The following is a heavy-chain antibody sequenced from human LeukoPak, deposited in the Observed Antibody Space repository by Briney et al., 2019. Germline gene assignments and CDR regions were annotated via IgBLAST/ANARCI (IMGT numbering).Heavy chain of an antibody. Sequence: SETLSLTCTVSGGSISSSSYYWGWIRQPPGKGLEWIGSIYYSGSTYYNPSLKSRVTISVDTSKNQFSLKLSSVTAADTAVYYCARKTVDTAMIVDYWGQGTLVTVSS. D-gene: IGHD5-18*01. CDR1: GGSISSSSYY. V-gene: IGHV4-39*07. CDR2: IYYSGST. J-gene: IGHJ4*02. CDR3: ARKTVDTAMIVDY.